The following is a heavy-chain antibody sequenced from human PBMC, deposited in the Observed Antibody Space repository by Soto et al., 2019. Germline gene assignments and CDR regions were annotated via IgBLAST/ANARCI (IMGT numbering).Heavy chain of an antibody. V-gene: IGHV3-9*01. D-gene: IGHD6-19*01. J-gene: IGHJ4*02. CDR3: AKRALKGGLVLDY. Sequence: GGSLRLSCAASGFTFDDYAMHWVRQAPGKGLEWVSGISWNSGSIGYADSVKGRFTISRDNAKNSLYLQMNSLRAEDTALYYCAKRALKGGLVLDYWGQGTLVTVSS. CDR2: ISWNSGSI. CDR1: GFTFDDYA.